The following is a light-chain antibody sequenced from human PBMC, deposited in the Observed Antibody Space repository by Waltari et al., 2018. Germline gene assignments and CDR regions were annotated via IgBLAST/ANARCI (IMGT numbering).Light chain of an antibody. CDR2: DVS. V-gene: IGLV2-14*03. CDR1: GSDVGSYVY. Sequence: QSALTQPASVSGSPGQSITISCTGTGSDVGSYVYVSWYQQHPGKGPKLMIFDVSNRPSGVSNRFSGSKSGNTASLIISGLQAEDEADYYCSSYTSSGTVIFGGGTKLTVL. CDR3: SSYTSSGTVI. J-gene: IGLJ2*01.